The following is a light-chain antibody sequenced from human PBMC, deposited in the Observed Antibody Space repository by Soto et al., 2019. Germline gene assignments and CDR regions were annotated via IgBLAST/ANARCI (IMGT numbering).Light chain of an antibody. CDR3: QVWDSTSDHWV. CDR2: DDS. Sequence: SYELTQPPSVSVAPGQTARITCGGDNIAAKSVHWYRQKPGQAPVLVIYDDSGRPSGIPERFSGSNSGNTATLTISRVEAGDEADYYCQVWDSTSDHWVFGGGTKLTVL. CDR1: NIAAKS. V-gene: IGLV3-21*02. J-gene: IGLJ3*02.